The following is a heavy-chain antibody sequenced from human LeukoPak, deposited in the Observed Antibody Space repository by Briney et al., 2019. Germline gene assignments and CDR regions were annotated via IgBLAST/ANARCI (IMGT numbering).Heavy chain of an antibody. D-gene: IGHD3-9*01. V-gene: IGHV3-33*01. Sequence: PGRSLRLSCAASGFTFSSYGMHWVRQAPGKGLEWVAVIWYDGSNKYYADSVKGRFTISRDNSKNTLYLQTNSLRAEDTAVYYCARATPAGILTGCYFDYWGQGTLVTVSS. CDR1: GFTFSSYG. J-gene: IGHJ4*02. CDR2: IWYDGSNK. CDR3: ARATPAGILTGCYFDY.